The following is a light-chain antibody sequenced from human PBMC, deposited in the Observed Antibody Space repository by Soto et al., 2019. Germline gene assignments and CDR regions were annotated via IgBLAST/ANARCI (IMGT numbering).Light chain of an antibody. Sequence: QSVLTQPPSVSGSPGQSVTISCTGTSTDFVGYNRVSWYQQPPGRAPKLIIYEVSHRFSGLSYRFSGSKSGNTASLTISGLQAEDEGDYYCTSFAPGRIYVFGSGTKVTVL. J-gene: IGLJ1*01. V-gene: IGLV2-18*02. CDR3: TSFAPGRIYV. CDR1: STDFVGYNR. CDR2: EVS.